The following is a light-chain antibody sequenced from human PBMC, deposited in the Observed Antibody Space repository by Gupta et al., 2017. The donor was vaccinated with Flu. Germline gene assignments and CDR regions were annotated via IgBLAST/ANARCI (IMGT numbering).Light chain of an antibody. CDR1: QSISTW. V-gene: IGKV1-5*03. Sequence: DIQMTQSPSTLSASVGDRVTITCRASQSISTWVAWYQQKPGKAPNLLSYGASAVESGVPSRVSGSGSGTEFTLSSNSLQTDDFATYYCQQYHTDRTFGQGTKVEIK. CDR2: GAS. CDR3: QQYHTDRT. J-gene: IGKJ1*01.